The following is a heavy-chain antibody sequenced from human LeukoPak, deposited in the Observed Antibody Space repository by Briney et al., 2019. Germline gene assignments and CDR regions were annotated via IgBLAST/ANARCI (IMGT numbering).Heavy chain of an antibody. CDR1: GGSISSFY. D-gene: IGHD1/OR15-1a*01. CDR2: IYYSGST. J-gene: IGHJ4*02. CDR3: ARLNGGTPDY. Sequence: SETLSLTCTVSGGSISSFYYTWIRQPPGKGLEWIGYIYYSGSTNYNPSLKSRVTISVDTSKNQFSLKLSSVTAADTAVYYCARLNGGTPDYWGQGTLVAVSS. V-gene: IGHV4-59*01.